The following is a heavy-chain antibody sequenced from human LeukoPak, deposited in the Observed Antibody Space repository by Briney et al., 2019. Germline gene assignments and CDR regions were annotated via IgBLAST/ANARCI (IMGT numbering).Heavy chain of an antibody. D-gene: IGHD4-23*01. CDR3: ARAIDYGGNSDAFDI. CDR2: IYYSGST. V-gene: IGHV4-59*01. CDR1: GGSISSYY. J-gene: IGHJ3*02. Sequence: PSETLSLTCTVSGGSISSYYWSWIRQPPGRGLEWIGYIYYSGSTNYNPSLKSRVTISVDTSKNQFSLKLSSVTAADTAVYYCARAIDYGGNSDAFDIWGQGTMVTVSS.